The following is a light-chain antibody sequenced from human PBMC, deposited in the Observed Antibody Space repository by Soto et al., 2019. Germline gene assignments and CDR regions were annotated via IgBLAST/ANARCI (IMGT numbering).Light chain of an antibody. J-gene: IGKJ1*01. CDR1: QSVRSSY. Sequence: VLTQSPGTLSLSPGERPTLSCRASQSVRSSYLAWYQQRPGQAPRLLIYGASNRATGIPDRFSGSGSGTDFTLTITRLEPEDFAMYYCQRYDSFRTFGQGTKVDI. V-gene: IGKV3-20*01. CDR3: QRYDSFRT. CDR2: GAS.